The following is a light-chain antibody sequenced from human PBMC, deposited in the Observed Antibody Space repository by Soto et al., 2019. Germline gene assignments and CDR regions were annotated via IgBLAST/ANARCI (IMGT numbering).Light chain of an antibody. CDR3: QQYNSYWT. CDR2: DAS. Sequence: DIQMTQSPSTLSASVGERVTITCRASQSISSWLARYQQKPGKAPKLLIYDASSLESGVPSRFSGSGSGTEFTLTISSLQPDDFATYYCQQYNSYWTFGHGTKVDIK. CDR1: QSISSW. V-gene: IGKV1-5*01. J-gene: IGKJ1*01.